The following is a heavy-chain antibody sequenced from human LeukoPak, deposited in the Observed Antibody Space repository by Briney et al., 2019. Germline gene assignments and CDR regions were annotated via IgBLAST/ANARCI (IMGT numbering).Heavy chain of an antibody. Sequence: SETLSLTCTVSGGSISNSSYYWGWIRQPPGKGLEWIGSIYYSGSTYYNPSLKSRVTISVDTSKNQFSLKLSSVTAADTAVYYCARVGGDFDYWGQGTLVTVSS. CDR1: GGSISNSSYY. V-gene: IGHV4-39*07. CDR3: ARVGGDFDY. D-gene: IGHD3-16*01. CDR2: IYYSGST. J-gene: IGHJ4*02.